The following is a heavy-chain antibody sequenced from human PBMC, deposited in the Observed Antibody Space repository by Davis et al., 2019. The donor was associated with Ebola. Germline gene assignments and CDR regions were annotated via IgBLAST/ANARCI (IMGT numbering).Heavy chain of an antibody. CDR3: ARVDGDYGFHDAFDI. J-gene: IGHJ3*02. CDR1: GGSISSYY. D-gene: IGHD4-17*01. CDR2: IYYSGST. Sequence: PSETLSLTCTVSGGSISSYYWSWIRQPPGKGLEWIGYIYYSGSTNYNPSLKSRVTISVDTSKNQFSLKLSSVTAADTAVYYCARVDGDYGFHDAFDIWGQGTMVTVSS. V-gene: IGHV4-59*01.